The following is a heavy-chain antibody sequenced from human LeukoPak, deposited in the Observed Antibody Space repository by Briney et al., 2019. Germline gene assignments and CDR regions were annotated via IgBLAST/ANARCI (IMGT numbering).Heavy chain of an antibody. CDR3: AKDRLRYSSSWSNGY. Sequence: PGGPLRLLCAVSGFILRRYAMSWVRHAPGEGRVGVSAIGGSGGRTYYATSVQGRFNISRDKSKNTLYLKMNSLRAEDTAVYYCAKDRLRYSSSWSNGYWGQGTLVTVSS. CDR2: IGGSGGRT. CDR1: GFILRRYA. V-gene: IGHV3-23*01. J-gene: IGHJ4*02. D-gene: IGHD6-13*01.